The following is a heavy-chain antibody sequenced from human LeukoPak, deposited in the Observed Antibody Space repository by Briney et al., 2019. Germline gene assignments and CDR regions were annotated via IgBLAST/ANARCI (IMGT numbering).Heavy chain of an antibody. J-gene: IGHJ3*02. D-gene: IGHD3-22*01. CDR3: AKDSPYYYDSSGYLDAFDI. CDR1: GFTFSGYW. Sequence: GGSLRLSCVASGFTFSGYWMSWVRQAPGKGLEWVANIKQDGSEKYYVDSVKGRFTISRDNSKNTLYLQMNSLRAEDTAVYYCAKDSPYYYDSSGYLDAFDIWGQGTMVTVSS. CDR2: IKQDGSEK. V-gene: IGHV3-7*01.